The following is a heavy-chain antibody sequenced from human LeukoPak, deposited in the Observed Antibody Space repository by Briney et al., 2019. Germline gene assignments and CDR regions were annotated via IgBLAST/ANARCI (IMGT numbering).Heavy chain of an antibody. CDR2: ISWNSGSI. J-gene: IGHJ4*02. CDR3: ARDRGQSDY. CDR1: GFTFDDYA. Sequence: GGSLRLSCAASGFTFDDYAMHWVRQAPGKGLEWVSGISWNSGSIGYADSVKGRFTISRDNAKNSLYLQMNSLRAEDTAVYYCARDRGQSDYWGQGTLVTVSS. D-gene: IGHD6-25*01. V-gene: IGHV3-9*01.